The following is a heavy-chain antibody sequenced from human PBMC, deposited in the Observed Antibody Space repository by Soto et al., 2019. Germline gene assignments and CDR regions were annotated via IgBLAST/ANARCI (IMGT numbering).Heavy chain of an antibody. CDR2: ISGSGDST. CDR1: GFTFSSYA. Sequence: GSLRLSCAASGFTFSSYAMSWVRQAPGKGLEWVSAISGSGDSTYYADSVKGRFTISRDNSKNTLYLQMNSLRAEDTAVFYCAKEGARALYYFDYWGQGTLVTVSS. CDR3: AKEGARALYYFDY. V-gene: IGHV3-23*01. D-gene: IGHD3-16*01. J-gene: IGHJ4*02.